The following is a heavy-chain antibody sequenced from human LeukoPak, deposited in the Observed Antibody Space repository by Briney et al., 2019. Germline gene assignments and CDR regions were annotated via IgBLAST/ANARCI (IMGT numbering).Heavy chain of an antibody. D-gene: IGHD6-13*01. CDR2: TYYRSKWYI. J-gene: IGHJ4*02. CDR3: ARGALIAAAFDY. V-gene: IGHV6-1*01. Sequence: SQTLSLTCAISGDSVSSYSAGWNWIRQSPSRGLEWLGRTYYRSKWYIDYAVSVKSRITINPDTSKNQFSLQLDSVTPEDTAVYYCARGALIAAAFDYWGQGTLVTVSS. CDR1: GDSVSSYSAG.